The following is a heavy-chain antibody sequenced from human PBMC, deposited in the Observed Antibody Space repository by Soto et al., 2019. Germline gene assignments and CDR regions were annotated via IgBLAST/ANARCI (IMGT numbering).Heavy chain of an antibody. CDR1: GGSFSGYY. J-gene: IGHJ5*02. CDR2: INHSGST. D-gene: IGHD2-8*01. CDR3: AGGQYCTNGLCYFLDP. V-gene: IGHV4-34*01. Sequence: SETLSLTCAVYGGSFSGYYWSWIRQPPGKGLEWIGEINHSGSTNYNPSLKSRVTISVDTSKNQFSLNLSSVTAADTAVYYCAGGQYCTNGLCYFLDPWGQGKLVTVS.